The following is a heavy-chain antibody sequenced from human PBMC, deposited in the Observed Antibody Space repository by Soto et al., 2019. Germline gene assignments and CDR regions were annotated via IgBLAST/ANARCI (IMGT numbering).Heavy chain of an antibody. CDR2: IYSSGST. V-gene: IGHV4-30-4*01. J-gene: IGHJ4*02. Sequence: PSEPLSVPYSVSGVTISDVDDYWSWIRQPPGKGLEWIGYIYSSGSTYCNPSLRSRATISADTSKNQFSLELTSVTAADTAVYYCARGGGYDYWGQEALVTVSS. CDR1: GVTISDVDDY. CDR3: ARGGGYDY. D-gene: IGHD3-22*01.